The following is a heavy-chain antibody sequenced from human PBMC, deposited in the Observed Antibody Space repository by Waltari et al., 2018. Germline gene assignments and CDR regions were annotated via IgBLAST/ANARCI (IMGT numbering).Heavy chain of an antibody. CDR3: ATAAARSGIAARPLDY. CDR1: GFTVSSNY. Sequence: EVQLVESGGGLIQPGGSLRLSCAASGFTVSSNYMSWVRQAPGKGLEWVSVIYSGGSTYYADSVKGRFTISRDNAKNTLYLQMNSLRAEDTAVYYCATAAARSGIAARPLDYWGQGTLVTVSS. J-gene: IGHJ4*02. V-gene: IGHV3-53*01. CDR2: IYSGGST. D-gene: IGHD6-6*01.